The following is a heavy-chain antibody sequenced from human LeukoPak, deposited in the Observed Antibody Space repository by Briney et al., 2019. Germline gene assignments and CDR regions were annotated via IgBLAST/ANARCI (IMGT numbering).Heavy chain of an antibody. V-gene: IGHV1-18*01. CDR3: ARNGDSGALVI. Sequence: GASVNVSCKASGYTFITYGLSWVRQAPGQGLEWMGWISAYNGNTNIAQKFQGRVTMTTDTSTSTVYMELRSLRSDDTAVYYCARNGDSGALVIWGQGTMVTVSS. D-gene: IGHD4-17*01. J-gene: IGHJ3*02. CDR2: ISAYNGNT. CDR1: GYTFITYG.